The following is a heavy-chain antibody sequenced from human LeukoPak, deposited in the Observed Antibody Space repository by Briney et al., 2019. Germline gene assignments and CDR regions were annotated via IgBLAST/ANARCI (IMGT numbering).Heavy chain of an antibody. J-gene: IGHJ6*03. D-gene: IGHD3-16*01. CDR2: INSDGSST. Sequence: GGSLRLSCSTSGFTFSSYWMHWVRQAPGKGLVWVSRINSDGSSTSYADSVKGRFTISRDNAKNTLYLQMNSLRDEDTAVYYCAGPYYGTGYYMDVWGKGTRVTISS. V-gene: IGHV3-74*01. CDR3: AGPYYGTGYYMDV. CDR1: GFTFSSYW.